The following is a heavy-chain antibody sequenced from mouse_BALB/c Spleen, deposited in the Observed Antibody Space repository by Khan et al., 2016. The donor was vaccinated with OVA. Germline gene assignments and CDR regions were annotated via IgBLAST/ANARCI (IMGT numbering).Heavy chain of an antibody. Sequence: VQLQQPGAEIVRPGALVKLSCKGYGFNIKDYYMHWVKQRPEQGLEWIGWIDPENGETVYDPKFQGKANITADTSSNTAYLQFSSLTSEDTAAYYWARSGYFAWLAYWGQGTLVTVSA. J-gene: IGHJ3*01. CDR3: ARSGYFAWLAY. V-gene: IGHV14-1*02. CDR1: GFNIKDYY. CDR2: IDPENGET.